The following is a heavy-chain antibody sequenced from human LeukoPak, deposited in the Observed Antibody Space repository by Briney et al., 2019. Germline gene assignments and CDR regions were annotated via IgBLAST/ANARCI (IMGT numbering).Heavy chain of an antibody. D-gene: IGHD2/OR15-2a*01. CDR1: GFAFNTYA. J-gene: IGHJ5*02. V-gene: IGHV3-23*01. Sequence: PGGSLRLSCAASGFAFNTYAMSWVRQAPGKGLEWVSIIGSGGSITYYADSVKGRFTISRDNSKNSLYLQMNSLGAEDTALYYCAKTQEKAFFSWGQGTLVTVSS. CDR2: IGSGGSIT. CDR3: AKTQEKAFFS.